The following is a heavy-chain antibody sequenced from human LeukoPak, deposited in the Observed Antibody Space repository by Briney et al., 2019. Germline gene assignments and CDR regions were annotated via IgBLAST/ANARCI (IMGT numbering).Heavy chain of an antibody. D-gene: IGHD1-26*01. V-gene: IGHV4-59*08. Sequence: SETLSLTCTVSGGSISGYYWSWIRQPPGKGLELIGYIYYSGSTNYNPSLKSRVTISVDTSKNQFSLKLSSVTAADTAVYYCARRSAGATHFDYWGQGTLVTVSS. J-gene: IGHJ4*02. CDR2: IYYSGST. CDR3: ARRSAGATHFDY. CDR1: GGSISGYY.